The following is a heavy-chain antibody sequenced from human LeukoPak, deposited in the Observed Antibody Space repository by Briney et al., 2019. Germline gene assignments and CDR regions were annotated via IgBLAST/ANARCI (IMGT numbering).Heavy chain of an antibody. V-gene: IGHV3-21*01. CDR3: ARGRYFDL. CDR1: GFTFTTYG. J-gene: IGHJ2*01. CDR2: ITTGIGYT. Sequence: GGSLRLSCSASGFTFTTYGMNRVRQAPGKGLEWVSSITTGIGYTYYAASVKGRFTISRDNAKNSLYLEMNGLRVEDTAVYYCARGRYFDLWGRGTLVTVSS.